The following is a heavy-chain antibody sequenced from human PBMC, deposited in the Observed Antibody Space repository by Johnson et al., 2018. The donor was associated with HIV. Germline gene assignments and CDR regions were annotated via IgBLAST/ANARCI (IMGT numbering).Heavy chain of an antibody. CDR3: AKARGYDPYGAFDI. V-gene: IGHV3-30*02. J-gene: IGHJ3*02. Sequence: QMQLVESGGGVVQPGGSLRLSCAASGFTFSSYGMHWVRQAPGKGLEWVAFIRSDGSNIYYADSVKARFTISRANSKNTLYLQMNSLRAEDMAVYYCAKARGYDPYGAFDIWVQGTMVTVSS. D-gene: IGHD5-12*01. CDR2: IRSDGSNI. CDR1: GFTFSSYG.